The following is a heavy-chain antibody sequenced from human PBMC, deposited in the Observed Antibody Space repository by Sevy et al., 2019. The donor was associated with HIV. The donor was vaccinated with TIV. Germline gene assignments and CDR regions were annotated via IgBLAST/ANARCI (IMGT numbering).Heavy chain of an antibody. CDR1: GYTFTSYG. J-gene: IGHJ1*01. CDR2: ISAYNGNT. CDR3: ARDDYGDYVYQH. D-gene: IGHD4-17*01. V-gene: IGHV1-18*01. Sequence: ASVKVSCKASGYTFTSYGISWVRQAPGQGLEWMGWISAYNGNTNYAQKLQGRVTMTTDTSTSTAYMELRSVRSDDTAVYYCARDDYGDYVYQHWGQGTLVTVSS.